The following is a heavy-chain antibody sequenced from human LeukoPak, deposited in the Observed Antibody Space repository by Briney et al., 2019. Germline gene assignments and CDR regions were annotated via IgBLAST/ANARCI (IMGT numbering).Heavy chain of an antibody. J-gene: IGHJ4*02. CDR3: ARRRDFIDY. CDR2: SSSSGSTI. CDR1: GFTFSSYG. Sequence: GRSLRLSCAASGFTFSSYGMHWVRQAPGKGLEWVSYSSSSGSTIYYADSVKGRFAISRDNAKNSLYLQMNSLRAEDTAVYYCARRRDFIDYWGQGTLVTVSS. D-gene: IGHD3/OR15-3a*01. V-gene: IGHV3-48*04.